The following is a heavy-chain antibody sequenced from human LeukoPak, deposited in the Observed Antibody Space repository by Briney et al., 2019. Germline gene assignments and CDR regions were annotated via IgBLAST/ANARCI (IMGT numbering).Heavy chain of an antibody. CDR3: ARDLEQQLPFDY. CDR2: ISAYNGNT. V-gene: IGHV1-18*01. D-gene: IGHD6-13*01. J-gene: IGHJ4*02. Sequence: ASVKVSCKASGYTFTSYGISWVRQAPGQGLEWMGWISAYNGNTNYAQKLQGRVTMTTDTSTSTAYMELRSLRSDDTAVYYCARDLEQQLPFDYWGQGALVTVSS. CDR1: GYTFTSYG.